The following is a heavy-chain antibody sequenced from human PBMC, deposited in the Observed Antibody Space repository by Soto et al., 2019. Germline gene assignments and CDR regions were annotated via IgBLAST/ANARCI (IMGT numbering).Heavy chain of an antibody. D-gene: IGHD3-16*01. Sequence: QEQLVQSGAEVKKPGSSVKVSCKDSGGLFSSFAISWVRQAPGPGLEWMGGIIPVFGTTTYAQKFQGRVTITADKSTNTAYMELSSLTSDDTAMYYCARVGGPYVWFNEFWGQGTQVTVSS. CDR1: GGLFSSFA. CDR2: IIPVFGTT. CDR3: ARVGGPYVWFNEF. V-gene: IGHV1-69*06. J-gene: IGHJ4*02.